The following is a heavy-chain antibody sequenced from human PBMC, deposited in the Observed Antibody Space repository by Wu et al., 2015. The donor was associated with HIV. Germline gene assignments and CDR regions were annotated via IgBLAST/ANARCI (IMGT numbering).Heavy chain of an antibody. D-gene: IGHD1-26*01. CDR3: ARDLGSTWAYYYYYYYMDV. V-gene: IGHV1-46*03. CDR1: GCTFTSYY. Sequence: QVQLVQSGAEVKKPGASVKVSCKASGCTFTSYYMHWVRQAPGQGLEWMGIINPSGGSTSYAQKFQGRVTMTRDTSTSTVYMELSSLRSEDTAVYYCARDLGSTWAYYYYYYYMDVWGKGTTVTVSS. CDR2: INPSGGST. J-gene: IGHJ6*03.